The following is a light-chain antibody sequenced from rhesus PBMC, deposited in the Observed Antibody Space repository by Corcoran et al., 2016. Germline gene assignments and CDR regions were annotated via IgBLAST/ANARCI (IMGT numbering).Light chain of an antibody. Sequence: EIVMTQSPATLSLSPGERATLSCRASQSVGSSLAWYQQKPGQAPRLLINGASSRATGIPDRFSGSGSGTDFTLTISSLEPEDVAVYYCLQLSTWPITFGPGTKLDIK. V-gene: IGKV3-24*04. CDR1: QSVGSS. J-gene: IGKJ3*01. CDR2: GAS. CDR3: LQLSTWPIT.